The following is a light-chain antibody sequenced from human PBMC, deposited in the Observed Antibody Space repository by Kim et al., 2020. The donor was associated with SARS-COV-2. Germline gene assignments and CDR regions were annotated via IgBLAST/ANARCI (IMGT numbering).Light chain of an antibody. V-gene: IGLV3-1*01. CDR1: NLGDRY. CDR2: HDT. Sequence: VSVPPGQTASITCSGDNLGDRYVCWYQQKPGQSPVLVIYHDTKRPSGIPERFSGSNSGNTATLTISGTQTMDEADYYCQAWDSSRVFGGGTQLTVL. CDR3: QAWDSSRV. J-gene: IGLJ3*02.